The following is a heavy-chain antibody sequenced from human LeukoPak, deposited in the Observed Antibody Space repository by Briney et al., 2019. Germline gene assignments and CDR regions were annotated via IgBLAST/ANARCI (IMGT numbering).Heavy chain of an antibody. CDR2: IYYSGST. D-gene: IGHD5-12*01. CDR1: GGSISSRSYY. J-gene: IGHJ4*02. Sequence: SETLSLTCTVSGGSISSRSYYWGWIRQPPGKGLEYIGSIYYSGSTYCNPSLKSRVTISVDTSKNQFSLKLSSVTAADTAVYYCAATIRRGGGLDYWGQGTLVTVSS. CDR3: AATIRRGGGLDY. V-gene: IGHV4-39*01.